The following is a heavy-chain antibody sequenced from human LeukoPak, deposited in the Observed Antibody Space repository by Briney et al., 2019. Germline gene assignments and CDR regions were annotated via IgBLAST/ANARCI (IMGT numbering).Heavy chain of an antibody. D-gene: IGHD4-11*01. V-gene: IGHV3-23*01. CDR3: AKDPSGMTTVTTWFDP. J-gene: IGHJ5*02. CDR2: ISGSGGST. CDR1: GFTFSSYA. Sequence: GGSLRLSCAASGFTFSSYAMSWVRQAPGKGLEWVSAISGSGGSTYYADSVKGRFTISRDNSKNTLYLQMNSLRAEDTAVYYCAKDPSGMTTVTTWFDPWGQGTLVTVSS.